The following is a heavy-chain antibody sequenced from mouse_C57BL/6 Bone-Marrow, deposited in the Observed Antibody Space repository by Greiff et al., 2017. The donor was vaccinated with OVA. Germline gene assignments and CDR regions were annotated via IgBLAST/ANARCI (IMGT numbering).Heavy chain of an antibody. Sequence: EVQLQESGGGLVKPGGSLKLSCAASGFTFSDYGMHCVRQAPEKGLEWVAYISSGSSTIYYADTVKGRFTISRDNAKNTLFLQMTSLRSEDTAMYYCARGDYGHWYFDVWGTGTTVTVSS. CDR3: ARGDYGHWYFDV. CDR2: ISSGSSTI. V-gene: IGHV5-17*01. CDR1: GFTFSDYG. J-gene: IGHJ1*03. D-gene: IGHD1-1*01.